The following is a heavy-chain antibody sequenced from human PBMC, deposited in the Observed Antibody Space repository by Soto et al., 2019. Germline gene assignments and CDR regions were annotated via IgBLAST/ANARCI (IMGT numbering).Heavy chain of an antibody. Sequence: ASVKVSFKASGGTFSSYVISWVRQAPGQGLEWMGGIIPIFGTANYAQKFQGRVTITADESTSTAYMELSSLRSEDTAVYYFATGGGSKYSGAYLDPFDYWGQGTLVTVSS. CDR2: IIPIFGTA. D-gene: IGHD5-18*01. CDR1: GGTFSSYV. V-gene: IGHV1-69*13. CDR3: ATGGGSKYSGAYLDPFDY. J-gene: IGHJ4*02.